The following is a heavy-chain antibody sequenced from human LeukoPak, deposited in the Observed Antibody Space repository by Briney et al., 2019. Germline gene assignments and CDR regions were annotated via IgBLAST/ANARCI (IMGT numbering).Heavy chain of an antibody. CDR1: GFTFSSYG. CDR2: ISYDGSNK. V-gene: IGHV3-30*18. Sequence: GRSLRLSCAASGFTFSSYGMHWVRQAPGKGLEWVAVISYDGSNKYYADSVKGRFTISRDNSKNTLYLQMNSLRAEDTAVYYCAKEDYGDCVLYYYYYGMDVWGQGTTVTVSS. J-gene: IGHJ6*02. CDR3: AKEDYGDCVLYYYYYGMDV. D-gene: IGHD4-17*01.